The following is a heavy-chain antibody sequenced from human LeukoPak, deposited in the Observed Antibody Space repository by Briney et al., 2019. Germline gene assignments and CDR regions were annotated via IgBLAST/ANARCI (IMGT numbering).Heavy chain of an antibody. D-gene: IGHD5-18*01. CDR2: IYPGDSDT. CDR3: ARDEGSGQLWPTVFDY. Sequence: KPGESLKISCKGSGYSFTSYWIGWVRQMPGKGLEWMGIIYPGDSDTRYSPSFQGQVTISADKSISTAYLQWSSLKASDTAMYYCARDEGSGQLWPTVFDYWGQGTLVTVSS. J-gene: IGHJ4*02. CDR1: GYSFTSYW. V-gene: IGHV5-51*03.